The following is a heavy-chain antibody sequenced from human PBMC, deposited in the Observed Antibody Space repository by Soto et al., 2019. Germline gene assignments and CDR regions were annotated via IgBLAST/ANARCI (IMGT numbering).Heavy chain of an antibody. CDR2: ISAYNGNT. Sequence: ASVKVSCKASGYTFTSYGISWVRQAPGQGLEWMGWISAYNGNTNYAQKLQGRVTMTTDTSTSTAYMELRSLRSDDTAVYYCARGGRRSISMALCYFDYWGQGPLVTLSS. CDR3: ARGGRRSISMALCYFDY. CDR1: GYTFTSYG. D-gene: IGHD6-6*01. J-gene: IGHJ4*02. V-gene: IGHV1-18*01.